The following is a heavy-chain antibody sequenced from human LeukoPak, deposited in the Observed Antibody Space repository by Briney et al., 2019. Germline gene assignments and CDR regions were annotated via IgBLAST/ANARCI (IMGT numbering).Heavy chain of an antibody. CDR2: IYYSGST. Sequence: SETLSLTCTVSGGSISSSSYYWGWIRQPPGKGLEWIGSIYYSGSTYYNPSLKSRVTISVDTSKNQFSLKLSSVTAADTAVYYCARGQKLWFGEEHFDYWGQGTLVTVSS. D-gene: IGHD3-10*01. V-gene: IGHV4-39*01. CDR3: ARGQKLWFGEEHFDY. CDR1: GGSISSSSYY. J-gene: IGHJ4*02.